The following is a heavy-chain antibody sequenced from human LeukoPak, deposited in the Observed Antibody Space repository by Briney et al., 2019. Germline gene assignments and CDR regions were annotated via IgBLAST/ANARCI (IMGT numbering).Heavy chain of an antibody. D-gene: IGHD3-16*01. V-gene: IGHV1-8*03. CDR1: GYTFTSYD. Sequence: GASVKVSCKASGYTFTSYDINWVRQATGQGLEWMGWMNPNSGNTGYAQKFQGRVTITRNTSISTAYMELSSLRSEDTAVYYCARGPQLIMITFGGGGNWFDPWGQGTLVTVSS. CDR2: MNPNSGNT. J-gene: IGHJ5*02. CDR3: ARGPQLIMITFGGGGNWFDP.